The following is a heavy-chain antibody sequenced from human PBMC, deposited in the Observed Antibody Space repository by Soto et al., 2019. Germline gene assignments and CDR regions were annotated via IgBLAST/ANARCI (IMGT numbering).Heavy chain of an antibody. J-gene: IGHJ6*02. CDR1: GGSISSGIHY. CDR2: IYYSGTT. V-gene: IGHV4-30-4*01. CDR3: ASSPTVRGVISGMDV. D-gene: IGHD3-10*01. Sequence: SETLSLTFTVSGGSISSGIHYWSWIRQPPGKGLEWIGYIYYSGTTYYNPSLKTPVAISVDTSKNQFSLKLSSVTAADTAVYYCASSPTVRGVISGMDVWGQGTTVTVSS.